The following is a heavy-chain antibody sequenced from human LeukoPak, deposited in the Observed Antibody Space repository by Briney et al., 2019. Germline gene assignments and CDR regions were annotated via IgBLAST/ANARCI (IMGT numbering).Heavy chain of an antibody. Sequence: SETLSLTCTVSGGSINNYYWSWIRQPAGKVLEWIGRIYSSGTTNYNPSLKSRVAMSVDTSKNQLSLKLTSVTAADTAVYYCARDDSSGYWGQGTLVTVSS. V-gene: IGHV4-4*07. D-gene: IGHD3-22*01. CDR1: GGSINNYY. J-gene: IGHJ4*02. CDR2: IYSSGTT. CDR3: ARDDSSGY.